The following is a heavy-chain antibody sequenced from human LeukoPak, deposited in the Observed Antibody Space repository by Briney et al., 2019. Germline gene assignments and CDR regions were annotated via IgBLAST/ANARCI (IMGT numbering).Heavy chain of an antibody. CDR2: ISAYNGTT. Sequence: ASVKVSCKASGYTFTSYGISWVRQAPGQGLEWMGWISAYNGTTNYAQKLQGRVTMTTDTSTSTAYLELRRLRSDDTAIYYCAREFCSGGGCYYYGMDVWGQGTTVTVS. CDR3: AREFCSGGGCYYYGMDV. D-gene: IGHD2-15*01. V-gene: IGHV1-18*01. J-gene: IGHJ6*02. CDR1: GYTFTSYG.